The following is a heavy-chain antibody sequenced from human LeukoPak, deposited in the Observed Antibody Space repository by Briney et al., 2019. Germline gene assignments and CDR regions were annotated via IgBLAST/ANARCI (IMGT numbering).Heavy chain of an antibody. J-gene: IGHJ4*02. Sequence: SGTLSLTCAVSGGSISSSNWWSWVRQPPGKGLEWIGEIYHSGSTNYNPSLKSRVTISVDKSKNQFSLKLSSVTAADTAVYYCARCFCSGGSCYPYYFDYWGQGTLVTVSS. D-gene: IGHD2-15*01. CDR3: ARCFCSGGSCYPYYFDY. V-gene: IGHV4-4*02. CDR2: IYHSGST. CDR1: GGSISSSNW.